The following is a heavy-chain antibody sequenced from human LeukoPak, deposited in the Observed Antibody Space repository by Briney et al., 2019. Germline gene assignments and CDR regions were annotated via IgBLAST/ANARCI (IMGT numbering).Heavy chain of an antibody. CDR3: ARRVGYCSSTSCYFYFDY. V-gene: IGHV5-51*01. CDR1: GYSFTSYW. Sequence: GESLKISCKGSGYSFTSYWIGWVRQMPGKGLEWMGIIYPGDSDTRYSPSFQGQVTVSADKSISTAYLQWSSLKASDTAMYYCARRVGYCSSTSCYFYFDYWGQGTLVTVSS. J-gene: IGHJ4*02. CDR2: IYPGDSDT. D-gene: IGHD2-2*01.